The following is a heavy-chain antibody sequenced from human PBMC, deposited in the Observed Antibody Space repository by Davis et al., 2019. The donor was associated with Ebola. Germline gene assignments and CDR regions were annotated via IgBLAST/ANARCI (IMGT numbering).Heavy chain of an antibody. V-gene: IGHV3-53*04. D-gene: IGHD6-13*01. Sequence: GESLKISCAASGFTVSSNYMSWVRQAPGKGLEWVSVIYSGGSTYYADSVKGRFTISRHNSKNTLYLQMNSLRAEDTAVYYCAIQAGLLDYWGQGTLVTVSS. CDR1: GFTVSSNY. J-gene: IGHJ4*02. CDR2: IYSGGST. CDR3: AIQAGLLDY.